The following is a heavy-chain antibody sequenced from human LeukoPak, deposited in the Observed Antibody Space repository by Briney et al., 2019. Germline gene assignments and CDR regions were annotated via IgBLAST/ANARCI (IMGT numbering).Heavy chain of an antibody. CDR3: TRSPLYYDILAGYYQGFDY. CDR2: IYYSGST. D-gene: IGHD3-9*01. J-gene: IGHJ4*02. V-gene: IGHV4-39*07. CDR1: GGSISSSSYY. Sequence: SETLSLTCTVSGGSISSSSYYWGWIRQPPGKGLEWIGSIYYSGSTYYNPSLKSRVTISVDTSKNQFSLKLSSVTAADTAVYYCTRSPLYYDILAGYYQGFDYWGQGTLVTVSS.